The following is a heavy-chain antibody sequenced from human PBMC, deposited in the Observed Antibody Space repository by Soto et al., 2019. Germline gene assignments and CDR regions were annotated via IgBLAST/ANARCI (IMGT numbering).Heavy chain of an antibody. D-gene: IGHD3-22*01. CDR3: ARGPTDYYDNSANYFLDY. J-gene: IGHJ4*02. Sequence: GASVKVSCKVSGYTLTELSMHWVRQAPGKGLEWMGGFDPEDGETIYAQKFQGRVTMTEDTSTDTAYMELRNLRSDDTAVYYCARGPTDYYDNSANYFLDYWGQGTLVTVSS. CDR1: GYTLTELS. CDR2: FDPEDGET. V-gene: IGHV1-24*01.